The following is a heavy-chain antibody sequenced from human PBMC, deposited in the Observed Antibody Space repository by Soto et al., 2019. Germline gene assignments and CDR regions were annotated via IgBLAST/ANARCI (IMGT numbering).Heavy chain of an antibody. CDR1: GGSISSSSYY. CDR2: IYYSGST. CDR3: ARNPYDYIWVSYRYDY. D-gene: IGHD3-16*02. V-gene: IGHV4-39*01. J-gene: IGHJ4*02. Sequence: PSETLSLTCTVSGGSISSSSYYWGWIRQPPGKGLEWIGSIYYSGSTYYNPSLKSRVTISVDTSKNQFSLKLSSVTAADTAVYYCARNPYDYIWVSYRYDYWGQGTLVTVSS.